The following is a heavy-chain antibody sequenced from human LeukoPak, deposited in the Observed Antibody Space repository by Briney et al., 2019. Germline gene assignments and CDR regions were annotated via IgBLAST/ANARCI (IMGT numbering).Heavy chain of an antibody. D-gene: IGHD3-10*01. J-gene: IGHJ4*02. CDR3: ARGRGGLLWFGEFNS. CDR2: IKQDGSEK. Sequence: GGSLRLACAASGFTFSSYWMNWVRQAQGKRLEWVANIKQDGSEKYYVDSVKGRFTISRDNANNSLYLQMNSLRAEDTAVYYCARGRGGLLWFGEFNSWGQGTLVTVSS. V-gene: IGHV3-7*01. CDR1: GFTFSSYW.